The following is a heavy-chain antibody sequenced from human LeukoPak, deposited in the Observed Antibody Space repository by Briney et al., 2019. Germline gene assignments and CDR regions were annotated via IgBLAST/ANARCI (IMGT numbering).Heavy chain of an antibody. CDR1: GYTFTSYG. Sequence: ASVKVSCKASGYTFTSYGISWVRQAPGQGLEWMGWISAYNGNTNYAQKLQGRVTMTTDTSTSTAYMELRSLRSDDTVVYYCARLHPVPTSSTPWFDPWGQGTLVTVSS. D-gene: IGHD2-2*01. CDR3: ARLHPVPTSSTPWFDP. J-gene: IGHJ5*02. V-gene: IGHV1-18*01. CDR2: ISAYNGNT.